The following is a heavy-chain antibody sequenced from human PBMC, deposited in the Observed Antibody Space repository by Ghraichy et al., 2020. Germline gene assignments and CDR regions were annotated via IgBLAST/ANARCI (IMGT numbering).Heavy chain of an antibody. V-gene: IGHV3-7*03. CDR3: ARAVHGLGANYFDY. J-gene: IGHJ4*02. CDR1: GFTFSTYW. Sequence: GGSLRLSCAASGFTFSTYWMNWVRQAPGKGLEWVANIKQGGSEKYYGDSVKGRFTISGDNAKNSLYLQMNSLRAEDTAVYYCARAVHGLGANYFDYWGQGTLVTVSS. D-gene: IGHD3-16*01. CDR2: IKQGGSEK.